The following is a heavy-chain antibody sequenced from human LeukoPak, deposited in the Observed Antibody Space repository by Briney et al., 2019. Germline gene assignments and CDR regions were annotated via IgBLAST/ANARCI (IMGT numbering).Heavy chain of an antibody. V-gene: IGHV3-30*02. D-gene: IGHD3-16*01. Sequence: PGGSLRLSCAASGFTVSSNYMSWVRQAPGKGLEWVAFIRYDGTKKYYGDSVKGRFTISRDDSKNTVYLQMYSLRPEDTAVYYCAKASGSSAYGFDYWGQGMLVTVFS. CDR2: IRYDGTKK. J-gene: IGHJ4*02. CDR1: GFTVSSNY. CDR3: AKASGSSAYGFDY.